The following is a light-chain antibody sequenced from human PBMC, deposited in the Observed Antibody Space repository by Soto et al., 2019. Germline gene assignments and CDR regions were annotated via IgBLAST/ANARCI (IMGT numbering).Light chain of an antibody. CDR2: EVS. CDR3: SSYTSINTVV. V-gene: IGLV2-14*01. Sequence: QSVLTQPASVSGSPGQSITISCTGTTSDVGGYNYVSWYQQHPGKAPKLMIYEVSYRPSGVSNRFSGSKSGDTASLTISGLQSEDEADYYCSSYTSINTVVFGGGTKLTVL. CDR1: TSDVGGYNY. J-gene: IGLJ2*01.